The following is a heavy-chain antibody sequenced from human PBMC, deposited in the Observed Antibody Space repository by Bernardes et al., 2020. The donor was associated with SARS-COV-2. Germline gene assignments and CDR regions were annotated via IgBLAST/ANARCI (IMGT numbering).Heavy chain of an antibody. J-gene: IGHJ4*02. CDR1: GGSFSGFY. D-gene: IGHD5-12*01. V-gene: IGHV4-34*01. CDR3: ARGRGYSVYPVH. CDR2: IKYSGST. Sequence: SETLSLTCVVQGGSFSGFYWSWIRQSPGRGLEWIGEIKYSGSTNYHPSLESRVTMSADTSKNQFSLEVRSVTAADTAVYYCARGRGYSVYPVHWGQGTLVTVSS.